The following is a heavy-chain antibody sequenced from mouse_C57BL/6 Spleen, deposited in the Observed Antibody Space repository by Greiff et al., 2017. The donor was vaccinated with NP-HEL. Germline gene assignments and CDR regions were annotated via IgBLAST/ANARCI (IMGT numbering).Heavy chain of an antibody. V-gene: IGHV5-6*01. CDR2: ISSGGSYT. J-gene: IGHJ4*01. CDR1: GFTFSSYG. D-gene: IGHD1-1*01. Sequence: EVHLVESGGDLVKPGGSLKLSCAASGFTFSSYGMSWVRQTPDKRLEWVATISSGGSYTYYPDSVKGRFTISRDNAKNTLYLQMSSLKSEDTAMYYCARDYYGSSLYYAMDYWGQGTSVTVSS. CDR3: ARDYYGSSLYYAMDY.